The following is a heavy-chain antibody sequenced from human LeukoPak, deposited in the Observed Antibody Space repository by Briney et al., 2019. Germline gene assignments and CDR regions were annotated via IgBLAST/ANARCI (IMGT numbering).Heavy chain of an antibody. D-gene: IGHD6-13*01. CDR3: ARDSAGNDY. V-gene: IGHV3-7*01. CDR1: GFTFSTYW. Sequence: GGFLRLSCEASGFTFSTYWMSWVRQAPGKGLEWVANIKQDGSEKYYVDSVKGRFTISRDNAKNSLYLQMNSLRAEDTAMYYCARDSAGNDYWGQGTLVTVSS. J-gene: IGHJ4*02. CDR2: IKQDGSEK.